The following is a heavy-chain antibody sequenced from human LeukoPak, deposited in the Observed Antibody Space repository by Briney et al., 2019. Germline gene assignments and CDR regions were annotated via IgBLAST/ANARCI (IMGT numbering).Heavy chain of an antibody. V-gene: IGHV3-30*03. CDR3: VGSRSSSSWAYYFDY. Sequence: GGSLRLSCAASGFTFSSYGMHWVRQAPGKGLEWVAVISYDGSNKYYADSVKGRFTISRDNSKNTLYLQMNSLRAEDTAVYYCVGSRSSSSWAYYFDYWGQGTLVTVSS. CDR2: ISYDGSNK. CDR1: GFTFSSYG. D-gene: IGHD6-13*01. J-gene: IGHJ4*02.